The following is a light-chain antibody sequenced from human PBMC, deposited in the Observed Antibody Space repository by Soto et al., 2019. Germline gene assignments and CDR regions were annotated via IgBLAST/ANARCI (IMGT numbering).Light chain of an antibody. CDR2: GKN. Sequence: QSVLTQPPSVSGAPGQRVTISCTGSSSKNGAGYDVHWYQQLPGTAPKILNYGKNKRPSGGPERFSGSKSGTSASLDINGLQAEDEADYYCQSYDSSLSGYVFGTGTKVTVL. CDR3: QSYDSSLSGYV. CDR1: SSKNGAGYD. V-gene: IGLV1-40*01. J-gene: IGLJ1*01.